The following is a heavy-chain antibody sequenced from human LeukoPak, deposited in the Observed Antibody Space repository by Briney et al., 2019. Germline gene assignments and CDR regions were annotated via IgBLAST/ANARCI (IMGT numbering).Heavy chain of an antibody. J-gene: IGHJ4*02. V-gene: IGHV3-23*01. CDR3: AKGGKWDVTPFDY. CDR2: ISGGGGST. D-gene: IGHD1-26*01. CDR1: GFTFTSYS. Sequence: GGSLRLSRAASGFTFTSYSMNWVRQAPGKGLEWVSTISGGGGSTYYADSVKGRFTISRDNSKNTLYLQVNSLRAEDTAVYYCAKGGKWDVTPFDYWGQGTLVTVSS.